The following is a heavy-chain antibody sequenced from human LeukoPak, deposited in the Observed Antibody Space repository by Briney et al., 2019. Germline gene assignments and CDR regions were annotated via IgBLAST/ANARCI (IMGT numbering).Heavy chain of an antibody. CDR2: IYHSGST. D-gene: IGHD3-10*01. CDR1: GGSISSSNW. CDR3: ATALRWSGEILDAFDI. Sequence: SGTLSLTCAVSGGSISSSNWWSWVRQPPGKGLEWIGEIYHSGSTNYNPSLKSRVTISVDKSKNQFSLKLSSVTAADTAVYYCATALRWSGEILDAFDIWGQGTMVTVSS. V-gene: IGHV4-4*02. J-gene: IGHJ3*02.